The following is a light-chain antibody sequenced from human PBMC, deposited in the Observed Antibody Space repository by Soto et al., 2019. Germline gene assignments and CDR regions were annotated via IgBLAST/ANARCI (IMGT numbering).Light chain of an antibody. V-gene: IGKV4-1*01. CDR2: WAS. CDR3: QQYYSTPS. CDR1: QSVLYSSNNKNY. J-gene: IGKJ3*01. Sequence: DIVMTQSPDSLAVSLGERATINCKSSQSVLYSSNNKNYLAWYQQKPGQPPKLIIYWASTRESGVPDRFSGSGSGTDFTLTISSLQAEDAAVYYCQQYYSTPSFGPGTKVDIK.